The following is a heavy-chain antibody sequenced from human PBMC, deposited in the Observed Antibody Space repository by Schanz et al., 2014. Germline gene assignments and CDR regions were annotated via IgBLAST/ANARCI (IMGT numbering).Heavy chain of an antibody. Sequence: QVQLVESGGGVVQPGRSLRLSCAASGFTFSKYGMHWVRQAPGKGLEWVAVIWYDGSIKYHADSVKGRFTISRDNSKNTLYLQMNSLRTEDTAVYYCARERQQLVRWYYYYGMDVWGQGTTVTVSS. CDR2: IWYDGSIK. CDR1: GFTFSKYG. J-gene: IGHJ6*02. D-gene: IGHD6-13*01. V-gene: IGHV3-30*19. CDR3: ARERQQLVRWYYYYGMDV.